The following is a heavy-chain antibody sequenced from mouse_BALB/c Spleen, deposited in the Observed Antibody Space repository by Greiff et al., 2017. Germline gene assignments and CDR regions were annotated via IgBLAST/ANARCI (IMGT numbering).Heavy chain of an antibody. Sequence: QVQLQQSGAELAKPGASVKMSCKASGYTFTSYWMHWVKQRPGQGLEWIGYINPSTGYTEYNQKFKDKATLTADKSSSTAYMQLSSLTSEDSAVYYGARSHYGSSYWYFDVWGAGTTVTVSS. J-gene: IGHJ1*01. CDR2: INPSTGYT. V-gene: IGHV1-7*01. CDR1: GYTFTSYW. D-gene: IGHD1-1*01. CDR3: ARSHYGSSYWYFDV.